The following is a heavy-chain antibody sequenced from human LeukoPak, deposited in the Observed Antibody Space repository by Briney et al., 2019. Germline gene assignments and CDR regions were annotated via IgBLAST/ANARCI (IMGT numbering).Heavy chain of an antibody. V-gene: IGHV4-34*01. CDR1: GGSFSGFY. J-gene: IGHJ4*02. CDR2: INHSGST. D-gene: IGHD3-22*01. Sequence: SETLSLTCAVHGGSFSGFYWTWMRQTPEKGLEWIGEINHSGSTNYNPSLKSRVTISVDTSKNQFSLKLSSVTAADTAVYYCASRARLHYYDSSGYQAIDYWGQGTLVTVSS. CDR3: ASRARLHYYDSSGYQAIDY.